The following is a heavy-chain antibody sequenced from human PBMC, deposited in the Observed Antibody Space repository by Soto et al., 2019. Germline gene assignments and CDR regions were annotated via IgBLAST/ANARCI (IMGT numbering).Heavy chain of an antibody. CDR3: AKDYYYGAGSYGSYDA. J-gene: IGHJ5*02. CDR1: GFSFSNYA. V-gene: IGHV3-23*01. Sequence: EVQVLESGGGLVQPEGSLRLSCAASGFSFSNYAMTWVRQAPGKGLEWVSLIGGSGAGTDYADSVKGRFTISRDNSKNTLYLQMNSLRAEDTAVYYCAKDYYYGAGSYGSYDAWGQGTLVTVSS. CDR2: IGGSGAGT. D-gene: IGHD3-10*01.